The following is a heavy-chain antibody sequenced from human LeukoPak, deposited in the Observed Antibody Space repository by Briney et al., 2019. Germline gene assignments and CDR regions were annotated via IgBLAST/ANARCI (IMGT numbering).Heavy chain of an antibody. CDR2: INHSGST. Sequence: SETLSLTCAVYGGSFGGYYWSWIRQPPGKGLEWIGEINHSGSTNYNPSLKSRVTISVDTSKNQFSLKLSSVTAADTAVYYCARGGGIAAAGTEFDPWGQGTLVTVSS. CDR3: ARGGGIAAAGTEFDP. V-gene: IGHV4-34*01. D-gene: IGHD6-13*01. CDR1: GGSFGGYY. J-gene: IGHJ5*02.